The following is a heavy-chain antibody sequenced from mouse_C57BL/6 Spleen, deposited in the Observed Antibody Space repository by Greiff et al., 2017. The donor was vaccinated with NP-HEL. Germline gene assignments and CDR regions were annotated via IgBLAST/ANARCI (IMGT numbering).Heavy chain of an antibody. CDR2: IDPSDSYT. CDR1: GYTFTSYW. V-gene: IGHV1-59*01. J-gene: IGHJ2*01. D-gene: IGHD2-4*01. CDR3: ARGEYDYDSPFDY. Sequence: VQLQQPGAELVRPGTSVKLSCKASGYTFTSYWMHWVKQRPGQGLEWIGVIDPSDSYTNYNQKFKGKATLTVDTSSSTAYMQLSSLTSEDSAVYYCARGEYDYDSPFDYWGQGTTLTVSS.